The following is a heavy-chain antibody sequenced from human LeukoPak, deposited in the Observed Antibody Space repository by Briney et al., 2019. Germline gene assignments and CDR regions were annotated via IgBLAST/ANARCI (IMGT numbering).Heavy chain of an antibody. CDR2: ISGSGGST. CDR3: AKDMVRESTYYMDV. Sequence: GGSLRLSCAASGFTFSSYAMSWVRQAPGKGLEWVSAISGSGGSTYYADSVKGRFTTSRDNPKNTLYLQMNSLRAEDTAVYYCAKDMVRESTYYMDVWGKGTTVTVSS. CDR1: GFTFSSYA. J-gene: IGHJ6*03. V-gene: IGHV3-23*01. D-gene: IGHD3-10*01.